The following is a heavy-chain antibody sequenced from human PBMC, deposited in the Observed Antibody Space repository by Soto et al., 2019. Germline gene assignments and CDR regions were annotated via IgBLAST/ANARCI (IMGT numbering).Heavy chain of an antibody. Sequence: GSLRLSCAASGFSVSWNYMSWVRQAPGKGLEWVSVLYSDGSTYYADSVKGRFTISRDNSKNTLFLQMNSLRAEDTAVYYCARGGYYGSDRGWFDPWGQGTLVTVSS. V-gene: IGHV3-53*01. J-gene: IGHJ5*02. D-gene: IGHD3-10*01. CDR3: ARGGYYGSDRGWFDP. CDR2: LYSDGST. CDR1: GFSVSWNY.